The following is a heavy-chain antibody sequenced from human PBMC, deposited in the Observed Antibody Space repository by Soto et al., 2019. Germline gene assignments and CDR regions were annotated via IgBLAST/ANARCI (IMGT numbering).Heavy chain of an antibody. J-gene: IGHJ4*02. V-gene: IGHV1-18*04. CDR2: ISAYNGNT. CDR1: GYTFTSYG. Sequence: QVQLVQSGAEVKKPGASVKVSCKASGYTFTSYGISWVRQAPGQGLEWMGWISAYNGNTNYAQKLQGRVTMTTDTSTSTAYMELRSLRSDDTAVYYCARGSAYCTNGVCYLPLFDSWGQGTLVTVSS. D-gene: IGHD2-8*01. CDR3: ARGSAYCTNGVCYLPLFDS.